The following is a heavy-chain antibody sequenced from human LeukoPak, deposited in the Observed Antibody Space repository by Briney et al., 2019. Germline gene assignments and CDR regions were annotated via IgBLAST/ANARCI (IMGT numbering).Heavy chain of an antibody. CDR3: ARGARRDYYDSSGYYYLLY. J-gene: IGHJ4*02. D-gene: IGHD3-22*01. V-gene: IGHV3-48*01. Sequence: GGSLRLSCAASGFTFNSYSMNWVRQAPGKGLEWVSYISSSSRTIYYADSVKGRITISRDNAKNSLYLQMNSLRAEDTAVYYCARGARRDYYDSSGYYYLLYWGQGNLVTVSS. CDR1: GFTFNSYS. CDR2: ISSSSRTI.